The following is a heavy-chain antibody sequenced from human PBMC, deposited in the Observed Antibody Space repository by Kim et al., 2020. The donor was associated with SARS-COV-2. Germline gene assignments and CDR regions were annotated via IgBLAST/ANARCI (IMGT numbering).Heavy chain of an antibody. CDR3: ERGSAFSY. J-gene: IGHJ4*02. V-gene: IGHV3-7*01. CDR2: VKKDGSDK. Sequence: GGSLRLSCAASGFTFNSYLMSGVRQAPGKGLECVASVKKDGSDKYYVDSGKGRFTLSRDNAKNSQYLQMNSLRAEDTAVYYCERGSAFSYWGQGTLVTVSS. CDR1: GFTFNSYL. D-gene: IGHD2-15*01.